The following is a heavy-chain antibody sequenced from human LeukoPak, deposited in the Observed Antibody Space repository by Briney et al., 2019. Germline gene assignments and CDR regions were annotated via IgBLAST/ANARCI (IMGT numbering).Heavy chain of an antibody. CDR3: ARSLGPIEMATPLYDAFDI. CDR2: INPSGGST. CDR1: GYTFTSYC. Sequence: ASVKVSCKASGYTFTSYCMHWVRQAPGQGLEWMGIINPSGGSTSYAQKFQGRVTMTRDTSTSTVYMELSSLRSEDTAVYYCARSLGPIEMATPLYDAFDIWGQGTMVTVSA. J-gene: IGHJ3*02. V-gene: IGHV1-46*01. D-gene: IGHD5-24*01.